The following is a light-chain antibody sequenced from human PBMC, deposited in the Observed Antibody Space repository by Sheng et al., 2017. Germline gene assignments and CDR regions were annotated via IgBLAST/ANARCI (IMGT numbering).Light chain of an antibody. Sequence: DIVMTQSPDSLAVSLGERATINCKSSQSVLYSSNNKNYLAWYQQKPGQPPKLLIYWASTRESGVPDRFSGSGSGTDFTLTISSVQAEDVAVYYCQQCFDAPITFGQGTKLEI. CDR1: QSVLYSSNNKNY. CDR2: WAS. CDR3: QQCFDAPIT. V-gene: IGKV4-1*01. J-gene: IGKJ2*01.